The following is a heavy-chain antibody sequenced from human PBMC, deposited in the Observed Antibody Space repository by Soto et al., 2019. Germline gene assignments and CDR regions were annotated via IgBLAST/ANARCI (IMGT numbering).Heavy chain of an antibody. J-gene: IGHJ4*02. Sequence: QVQLQESGPGVVKPSETLSLTCTISGGSISGYWWTWIRQSPGKGLDYIGYIYNGNTNYNPSLNTRVTISLPTSHTHFSLQLTSVTPADTAVYYSPSISSHGDSAYWGQGTLVTVSS. D-gene: IGHD2-21*01. CDR1: GGSISGYW. CDR2: IYNGNT. V-gene: IGHV4-4*08. CDR3: PSISSHGDSAY.